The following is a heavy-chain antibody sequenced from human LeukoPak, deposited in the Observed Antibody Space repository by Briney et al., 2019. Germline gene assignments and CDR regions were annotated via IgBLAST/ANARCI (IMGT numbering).Heavy chain of an antibody. V-gene: IGHV4-38-2*02. CDR2: IYHSGST. J-gene: IGHJ6*03. Sequence: PSETLSLTCTVSGYSISSGYYWGWIRPPPGKGLEWIGSIYHSGSTYYNPSLKSRVTISVDTSKNQFSLKLSSVTAADTAVYYCARDISSTSHMDVWGKGTTVTVSS. CDR1: GYSISSGYY. D-gene: IGHD2-2*01. CDR3: ARDISSTSHMDV.